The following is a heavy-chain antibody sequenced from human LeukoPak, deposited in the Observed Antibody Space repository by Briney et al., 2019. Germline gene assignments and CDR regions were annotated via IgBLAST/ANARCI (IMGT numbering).Heavy chain of an antibody. CDR3: AKMLWFGEYNWFDP. Sequence: GGSLRLSCAASGFTFSSYAMSWVRQAPGKGLEWVSAISGSGGSTYYADSVKGRFTISRDNSKNTLYLQMSSLRAEDTAVYYCAKMLWFGEYNWFDPWGQGTLVTVSS. J-gene: IGHJ5*02. CDR2: ISGSGGST. CDR1: GFTFSSYA. V-gene: IGHV3-23*01. D-gene: IGHD3-10*01.